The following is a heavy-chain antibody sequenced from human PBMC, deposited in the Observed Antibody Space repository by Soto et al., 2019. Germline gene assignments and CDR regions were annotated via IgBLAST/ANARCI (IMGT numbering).Heavy chain of an antibody. CDR3: ARGVLYSNYLYNCFDP. CDR1: GYTFTGYY. Sequence: VKVSCKASGYTFTGYYMHWVRQAPGQGLEWMGWINPNSGGTNYAQKFQGRVTMTRDTSISTAYMELSRLRSDDTAVYYCARGVLYSNYLYNCFDPWGQGTLVTFS. CDR2: INPNSGGT. J-gene: IGHJ5*02. V-gene: IGHV1-2*02. D-gene: IGHD4-4*01.